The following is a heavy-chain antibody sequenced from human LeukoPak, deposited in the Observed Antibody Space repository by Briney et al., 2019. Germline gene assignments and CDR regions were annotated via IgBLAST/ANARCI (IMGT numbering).Heavy chain of an antibody. Sequence: PGGSLRLSCAASGFTFSSYAMSWVRQAPGKGLEWVSAICGSGGSTYYADSVKGRFTISRDNSQDTLYLQINGMRAEDTAVYYCAKAPRAAAGTYNGMDVWGQGTTVTVSS. CDR3: AKAPRAAAGTYNGMDV. J-gene: IGHJ6*02. CDR2: ICGSGGST. D-gene: IGHD6-13*01. V-gene: IGHV3-23*01. CDR1: GFTFSSYA.